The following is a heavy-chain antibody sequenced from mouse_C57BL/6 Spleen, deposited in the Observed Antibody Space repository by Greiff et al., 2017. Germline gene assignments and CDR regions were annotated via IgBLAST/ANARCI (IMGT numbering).Heavy chain of an antibody. CDR3: ARMMWFRKAMDY. D-gene: IGHD2-3*01. J-gene: IGHJ4*01. V-gene: IGHV1-82*01. CDR2: IYPGDGDT. Sequence: QVQLQQSGPELVKPGASVKISCKASGYAFSSSWMNWVKQRPGKGLEWIGRIYPGDGDTNYNGKFKGKATLTADKSSSTAYMQLSSLTSEDSAVYFCARMMWFRKAMDYWGQGTSVTVSS. CDR1: GYAFSSSW.